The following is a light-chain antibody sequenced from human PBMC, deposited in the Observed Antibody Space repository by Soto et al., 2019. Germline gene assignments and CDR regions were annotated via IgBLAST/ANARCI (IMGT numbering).Light chain of an antibody. CDR1: SSDVGAYDF. CDR2: EVS. Sequence: QSVLTQPASVSGSPGQSITISCTGTSSDVGAYDFVSWYQQHPDKAPKLMIYEVSNRPSGVSNCFSGSKSVNTATLTISGLQAEDEADYYCSSYTSSSTRVFGTGTKVTVL. V-gene: IGLV2-14*03. CDR3: SSYTSSSTRV. J-gene: IGLJ1*01.